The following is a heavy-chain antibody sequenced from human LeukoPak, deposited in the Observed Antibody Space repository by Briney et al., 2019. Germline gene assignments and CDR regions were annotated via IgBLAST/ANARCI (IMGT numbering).Heavy chain of an antibody. CDR2: IYPGDSDT. J-gene: IGHJ4*02. Sequence: GESLKISCKGSGYSFTNYWIGWVRPMPGKGLGGMGIIYPGDSDTTYSPSFQGQVTISADKSISTAYLQWSSLKASDTAMYYCARGERGNWGLYYFDYWGQGTLVTVSS. D-gene: IGHD7-27*01. V-gene: IGHV5-51*01. CDR1: GYSFTNYW. CDR3: ARGERGNWGLYYFDY.